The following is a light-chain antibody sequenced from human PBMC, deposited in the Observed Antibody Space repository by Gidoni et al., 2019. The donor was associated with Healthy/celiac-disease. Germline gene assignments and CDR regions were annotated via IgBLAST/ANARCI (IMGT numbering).Light chain of an antibody. CDR2: QDS. J-gene: IGLJ2*01. CDR3: QAWDSSTVV. Sequence: SPGQTASITCSGDKLGDKYACWYQQKPGQSPVLVIYQDSKRPSGIPERFSGSNSGNTATLTISGTQAMDEADYYCQAWDSSTVVFGGGTKLTVL. V-gene: IGLV3-1*01. CDR1: KLGDKY.